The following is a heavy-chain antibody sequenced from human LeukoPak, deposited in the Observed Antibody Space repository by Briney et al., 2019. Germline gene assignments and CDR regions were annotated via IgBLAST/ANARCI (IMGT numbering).Heavy chain of an antibody. CDR3: ARDDGYGELDY. J-gene: IGHJ4*02. CDR2: IYIGGST. CDR1: GFNVSRNY. D-gene: IGHD4-17*01. Sequence: GGSLRLSCAASGFNVSRNYMTWVRQAPGKGLEWVSVIYIGGSTYYADSVKGRFTISRDNSKNTLYLQMNSLRAEDTAVYYCARDDGYGELDYWGQGTLVTVSS. V-gene: IGHV3-53*01.